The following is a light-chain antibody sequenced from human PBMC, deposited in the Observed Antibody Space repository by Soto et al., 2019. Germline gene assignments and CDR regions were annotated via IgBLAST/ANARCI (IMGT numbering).Light chain of an antibody. CDR2: AAS. J-gene: IGKJ3*01. V-gene: IGKV1-9*01. CDR3: QQLSTYPRT. CDR1: QGISSF. Sequence: IQLTQSPSSLSASVGDRVTITCRASQGISSFLAWYQQKPGKAPKLLIFAASTLQGGVPSRFSGSGSGTDFTLTINSLQPEDSATYYCQQLSTYPRTFGPGTKVDVK.